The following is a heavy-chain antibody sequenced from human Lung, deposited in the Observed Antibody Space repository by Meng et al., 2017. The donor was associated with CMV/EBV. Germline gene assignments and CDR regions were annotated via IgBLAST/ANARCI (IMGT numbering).Heavy chain of an antibody. V-gene: IGHV3-21*01. CDR3: ATGVPLDY. J-gene: IGHJ4*02. D-gene: IGHD3-10*01. CDR2: ISSTSAYI. Sequence: GGSLRLSCAVSGFTFSSYRINWVRQAPGKGLEWVSSISSTSAYIYYAESVEGRVIITRVNAKSSLYLTMDNLAVEDTAVYYCATGVPLDYWGQGTLVTVSS. CDR1: GFTFSSYR.